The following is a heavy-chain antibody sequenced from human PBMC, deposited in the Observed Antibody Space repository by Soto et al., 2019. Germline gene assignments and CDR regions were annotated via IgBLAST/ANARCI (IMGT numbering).Heavy chain of an antibody. CDR2: IYLDDTK. CDR3: GHKGWGDRILDY. Sequence: QITLKESGPMLVKPTQTLTLTCTFSGFSLSTSGVGVGWILQPPGKALEWLALIYLDDTKHYSPSLESRRTITTATSINHVALTTTNMHRVDSATYCCGHKGWGDRILDYWGQGTLLTVSS. V-gene: IGHV2-5*02. D-gene: IGHD3-16*01. CDR1: GFSLSTSGVG. J-gene: IGHJ4*02.